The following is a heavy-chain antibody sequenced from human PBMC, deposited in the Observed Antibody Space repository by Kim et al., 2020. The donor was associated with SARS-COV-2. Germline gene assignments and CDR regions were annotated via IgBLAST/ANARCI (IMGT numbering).Heavy chain of an antibody. V-gene: IGHV1-18*01. CDR3: ATAAWLVGPFDY. CDR2: T. J-gene: IGHJ4*02. Sequence: TNYAPGLKGRVTMTTDTSTSTAYMGLGSLRSDDTAVYYCATAAWLVGPFDYWGQGTLVTVSS. D-gene: IGHD6-19*01.